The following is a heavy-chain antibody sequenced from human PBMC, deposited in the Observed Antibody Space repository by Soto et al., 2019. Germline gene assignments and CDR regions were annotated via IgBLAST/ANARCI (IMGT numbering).Heavy chain of an antibody. D-gene: IGHD3-10*01. CDR1: GGSISSGGYY. V-gene: IGHV4-31*03. CDR2: IYYSGST. J-gene: IGHJ4*02. CDR3: ARGQGQNMVRGALPTPDY. Sequence: SETLSLTCTVSGGSISSGGYYWSWIRQHPGKGLEWIGYIYYSGSTYYNPSLKSRVTISVDTSKNQFSLKLSSVTAADTAVYYCARGQGQNMVRGALPTPDYWGQGTLVTVSS.